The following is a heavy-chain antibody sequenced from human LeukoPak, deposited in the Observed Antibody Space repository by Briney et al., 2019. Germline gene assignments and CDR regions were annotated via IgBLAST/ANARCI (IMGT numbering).Heavy chain of an antibody. V-gene: IGHV4-39*07. Sequence: SETLSLTCTVSGGSISSSSYYWGWIRQPPGKGLEWIGSIYYSGSTYYNPSLKSRVTISVDTSKNQFSLKLSSVTAADTAVYYCARDLRGSYFDYWGQGTLVTVSS. CDR3: ARDLRGSYFDY. CDR2: IYYSGST. CDR1: GGSISSSSYY. J-gene: IGHJ4*02.